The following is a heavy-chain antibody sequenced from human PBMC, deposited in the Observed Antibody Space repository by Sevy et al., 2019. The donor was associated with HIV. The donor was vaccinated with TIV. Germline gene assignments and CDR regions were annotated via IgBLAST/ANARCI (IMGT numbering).Heavy chain of an antibody. D-gene: IGHD5-12*01. CDR3: AREMATIYYYYYGMDV. Sequence: GGSLRLSCAASGFTFSSYSMNWVRQAPGKGLEWVSSISSSSSYIYYADSVKGRFTISRDNAKNSLYLQMNSLRAEDTAVYYCAREMATIYYYYYGMDVWGQGTTVTVSS. CDR2: ISSSSSYI. V-gene: IGHV3-21*01. J-gene: IGHJ6*02. CDR1: GFTFSSYS.